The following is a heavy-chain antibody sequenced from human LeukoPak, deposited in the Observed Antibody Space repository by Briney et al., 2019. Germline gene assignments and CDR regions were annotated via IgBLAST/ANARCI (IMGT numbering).Heavy chain of an antibody. D-gene: IGHD1-1*01. Sequence: QAGGSLRLSCAASGFTFSSYAMSWVRQAPGKGLEWVSAISSSGDTIFYADPVKGRFTVSRDNSKNTLYLQMNSLRVEDTAVYFCAKADPGTGAFDYWGQGSLVTVSS. CDR3: AKADPGTGAFDY. V-gene: IGHV3-23*01. CDR1: GFTFSSYA. CDR2: ISSSGDTI. J-gene: IGHJ4*02.